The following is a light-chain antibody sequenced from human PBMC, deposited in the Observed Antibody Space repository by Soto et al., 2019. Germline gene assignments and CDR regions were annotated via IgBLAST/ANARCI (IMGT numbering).Light chain of an antibody. Sequence: EIELTQSPGTLSLSPGERATLSCRASQNIRSNQLAWYQHKPGQAPRLLINAASSRATGIPDRFSGSVSGTDFTLTISRLEPEDFAVYYCQQYGDSTYTFGQGTELEIK. CDR3: QQYGDSTYT. CDR1: QNIRSNQ. V-gene: IGKV3-20*01. CDR2: AAS. J-gene: IGKJ2*01.